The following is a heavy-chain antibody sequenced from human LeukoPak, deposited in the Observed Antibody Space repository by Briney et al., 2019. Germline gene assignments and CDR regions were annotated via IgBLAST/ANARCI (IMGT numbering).Heavy chain of an antibody. CDR3: ARDLCWGYFDD. V-gene: IGHV3-23*01. J-gene: IGHJ4*02. Sequence: GGSLRLSCAASGFTFNTYGMTWVRQAPGKGLEWVSAITSSGGSTYYGDSVKGRFTISRDNSRNTLYLQMNSLRVDDTAVYYCARDLCWGYFDDWGQGNLVTVSS. D-gene: IGHD3-10*02. CDR2: ITSSGGST. CDR1: GFTFNTYG.